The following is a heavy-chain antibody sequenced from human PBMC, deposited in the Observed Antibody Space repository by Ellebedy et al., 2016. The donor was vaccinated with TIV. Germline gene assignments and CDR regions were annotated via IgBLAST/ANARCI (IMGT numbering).Heavy chain of an antibody. CDR3: AKYSGYSSGWLDY. CDR1: GFTFSSYA. Sequence: GESLKISCAASGFTFSSYAMSWVRQAPGKGLEWVSLIYSAGSAYYADSVKGRFTISRDNSKNTVYLQMNSLRAEDTAIYYCAKYSGYSSGWLDYWGQGTLVTVSS. D-gene: IGHD6-19*01. CDR2: IYSAGSA. V-gene: IGHV3-23*03. J-gene: IGHJ4*02.